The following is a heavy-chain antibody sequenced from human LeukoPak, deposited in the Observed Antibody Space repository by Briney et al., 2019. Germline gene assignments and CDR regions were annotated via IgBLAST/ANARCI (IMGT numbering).Heavy chain of an antibody. D-gene: IGHD1-26*01. V-gene: IGHV1-2*02. CDR1: GYTFTGYY. CDR3: ARLSGSNYNWFDP. CDR2: INPNSGDT. Sequence: ASVKVSCKASGYTFTGYYMHWVRQAPGQGLEWMGWINPNSGDTNSAPKFQGRVTMTRDMSISTGYMELSRLKSDDTAVYFCARLSGSNYNWFDPWGQGTLVTVSS. J-gene: IGHJ5*02.